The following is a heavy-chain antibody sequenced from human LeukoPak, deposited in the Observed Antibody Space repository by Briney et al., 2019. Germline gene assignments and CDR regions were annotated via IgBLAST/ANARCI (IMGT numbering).Heavy chain of an antibody. CDR3: ASTSIAAAGTSEWFDS. J-gene: IGHJ5*01. CDR1: GYTFTGYY. D-gene: IGHD6-13*01. V-gene: IGHV1-2*02. CDR2: INPNSGGT. Sequence: ASVKVSCKASGYTFTGYYMHWVRQAPGQGLEWMGWINPNSGGTNYAQKFQGRVTMTRDTSISTAYMELSRLRSDDTAVYYCASTSIAAAGTSEWFDSWGQGTLVTVSS.